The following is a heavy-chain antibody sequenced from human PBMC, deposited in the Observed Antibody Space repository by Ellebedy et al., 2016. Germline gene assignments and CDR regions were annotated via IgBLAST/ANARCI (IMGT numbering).Heavy chain of an antibody. CDR3: AKWGEWHLVPRFDS. D-gene: IGHD6-6*01. J-gene: IGHJ4*02. CDR2: IRSKPYGGTT. V-gene: IGHV3-49*03. CDR1: GFSFEAYG. Sequence: GESLKISRTTSGFSFEAYGVSWFRQAPGKGLEWVGFIRSKPYGGTTDYRASVKGRFSISRDDSISVAYLQMNSLKTEDTALYYCAKWGEWHLVPRFDSWGQGTLVTVSS.